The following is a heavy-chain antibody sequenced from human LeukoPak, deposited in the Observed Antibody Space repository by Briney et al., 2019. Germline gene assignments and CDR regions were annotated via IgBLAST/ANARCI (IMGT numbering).Heavy chain of an antibody. V-gene: IGHV4-59*01. Sequence: SETLSLTCTVSGGSISTYYWNWLRQPPRKGLEWIGYIYYSGTTNSNPSLKSRVTISVDTSKNQFSLKLSSVTAADTAVYYCARAVDWIDPWGQGTLVIVSS. CDR2: IYYSGTT. D-gene: IGHD2-2*01. CDR1: GGSISTYY. CDR3: ARAVDWIDP. J-gene: IGHJ5*02.